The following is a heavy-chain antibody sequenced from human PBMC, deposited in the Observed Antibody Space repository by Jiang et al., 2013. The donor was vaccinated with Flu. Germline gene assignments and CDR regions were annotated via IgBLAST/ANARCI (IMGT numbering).Heavy chain of an antibody. J-gene: IGHJ4*02. D-gene: IGHD2-21*02. CDR3: AKEGFTYCDGDCQIDS. CDR2: ISYDGGNK. Sequence: KGLEWVAVISYDGGNKYYADSVKGRFTISRDNSKNTLYLQMNSLRADDTAVYYCAKEGFTYCDGDCQIDSWGQGTLVTVSS. V-gene: IGHV3-30*18.